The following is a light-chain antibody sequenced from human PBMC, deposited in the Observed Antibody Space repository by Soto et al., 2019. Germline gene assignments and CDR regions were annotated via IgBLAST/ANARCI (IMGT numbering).Light chain of an antibody. Sequence: QSVLTQPRSVSGSPGQSVTLSCTGTSSDVGGYDFVSWYQQHPGKPPKLMIYDVTKRPSGVPDRFSGSKSGNSASLTISGLQAEDEADYYCSSYAGSYILGVFVGGTKVTVL. CDR1: SSDVGGYDF. J-gene: IGLJ3*02. CDR2: DVT. CDR3: SSYAGSYILGV. V-gene: IGLV2-11*01.